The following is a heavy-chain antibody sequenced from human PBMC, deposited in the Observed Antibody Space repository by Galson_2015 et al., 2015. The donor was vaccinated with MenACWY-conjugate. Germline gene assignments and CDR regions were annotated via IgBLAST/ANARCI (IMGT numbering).Heavy chain of an antibody. V-gene: IGHV3-30*03. D-gene: IGHD5-12*01. CDR2: ISYDGSNK. Sequence: SLRLSCAASGFTFSSYGMHWVRQAPGKGLEWVAIISYDGSNKYYADSVKGRFTISRDNSKNTLYLQMNSLRAEDTAVYYCARHPGPYIGYDYGGYWGQGTLVTVSS. CDR1: GFTFSSYG. CDR3: ARHPGPYIGYDYGGY. J-gene: IGHJ4*02.